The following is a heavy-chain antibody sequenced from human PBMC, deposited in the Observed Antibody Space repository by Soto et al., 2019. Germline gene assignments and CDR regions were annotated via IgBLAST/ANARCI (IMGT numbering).Heavy chain of an antibody. CDR3: VWGVTFFIY. CDR2: MDQEGSER. Sequence: EVQLVESGGGLVQPGGSLRLSCAASGFTFSTYWMTWVRQPPGKGLEWVANMDQEGSERDYVDSVRGRFTVSRDNATHSLYLRINSLRAEDTPVYYCVWGVTFFIYWGMGTLVTVSP. J-gene: IGHJ4*02. D-gene: IGHD4-4*01. CDR1: GFTFSTYW. V-gene: IGHV3-7*04.